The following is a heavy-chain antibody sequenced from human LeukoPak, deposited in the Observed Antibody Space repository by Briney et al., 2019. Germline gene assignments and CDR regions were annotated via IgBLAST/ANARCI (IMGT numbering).Heavy chain of an antibody. CDR3: ARVGPAADWGYYFDY. Sequence: PSETLSLTCAVYGGSFSGYYWSWIRQPPGKGLEWIGEINHSGSTNYNPSLKSRVTISVDTSKNQFSLKLSSVTAADTAVYYCARVGPAADWGYYFDYWGQGTLVTVSS. CDR2: INHSGST. J-gene: IGHJ4*02. D-gene: IGHD6-13*01. V-gene: IGHV4-34*01. CDR1: GGSFSGYY.